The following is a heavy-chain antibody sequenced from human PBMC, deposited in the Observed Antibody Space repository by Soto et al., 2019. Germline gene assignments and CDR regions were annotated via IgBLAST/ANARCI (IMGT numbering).Heavy chain of an antibody. D-gene: IGHD3-10*01. Sequence: EVQLVESGGGLVPPGGSVRLSCAASGFIFKMYWMHWVRQSPGKGLEWISRIYNEGTYSDYADSVRGRFTISRDNVNDTLYLQMNNLRAEDSGLYYCTRGPRPISTGTGAYWGQGTQVTVSS. CDR3: TRGPRPISTGTGAY. V-gene: IGHV3-74*01. J-gene: IGHJ4*02. CDR2: IYNEGTYS. CDR1: GFIFKMYW.